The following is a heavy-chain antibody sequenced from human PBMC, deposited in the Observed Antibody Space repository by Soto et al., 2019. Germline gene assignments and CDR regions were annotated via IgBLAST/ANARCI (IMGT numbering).Heavy chain of an antibody. CDR1: GGTFSSYA. D-gene: IGHD6-6*01. Sequence: SVKVSCKASGGTFSSYAISWVRQAPGQGLEWMGGIIPIFGTANYAQKFQGRVTITADESTSTAYMELSSLRSEDTAVYYCARDAYSSSSYYYYYGMDVWGQGTTVTVSS. J-gene: IGHJ6*02. CDR2: IIPIFGTA. CDR3: ARDAYSSSSYYYYYGMDV. V-gene: IGHV1-69*13.